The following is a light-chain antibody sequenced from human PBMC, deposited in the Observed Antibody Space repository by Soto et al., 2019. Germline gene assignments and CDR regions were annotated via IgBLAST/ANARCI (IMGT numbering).Light chain of an antibody. J-gene: IGKJ5*01. CDR3: QQVNSFTRT. CDR1: QSVSSN. CDR2: GAS. Sequence: EILMTQSPATLSVSPGERATLSCRASQSVSSNLAWYQQKNGKAPRLLIYGASTRATAIPARLSGSGYGTELTLTISSMQYEDFETYYCQQVNSFTRTFGHGTRLEIK. V-gene: IGKV3-15*01.